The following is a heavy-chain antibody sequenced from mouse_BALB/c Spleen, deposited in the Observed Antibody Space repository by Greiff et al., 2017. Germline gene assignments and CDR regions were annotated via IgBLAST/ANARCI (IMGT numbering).Heavy chain of an antibody. CDR1: GYSITSGYY. Sequence: EVQLQESGPGLVKPSQSLSLTCSVTGYSITSGYYWNWIRQFPGNKLEWMGYISYDGSNNYNPSLKNRISITRDTSKNQFFLKLNSVTTEDTATYYCARSIYYGYDGFDYWGQGTTLTVSS. V-gene: IGHV3-6*02. CDR3: ARSIYYGYDGFDY. J-gene: IGHJ2*01. CDR2: ISYDGSN. D-gene: IGHD2-2*01.